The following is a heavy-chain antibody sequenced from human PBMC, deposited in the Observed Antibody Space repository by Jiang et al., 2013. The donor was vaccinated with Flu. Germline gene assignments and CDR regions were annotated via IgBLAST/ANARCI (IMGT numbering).Heavy chain of an antibody. CDR1: GGSFSGYY. J-gene: IGHJ5*02. Sequence: LLKPSETLSLTCAVYGGSFSGYYWSWIRQPPGKGLEWIGEINHSGSTNYNPSLKSRVTISVDTSKNQFSLKLSSVTAADTAVYYCARGHIAAAVLNWSDPWGQGTLVTVSS. V-gene: IGHV4-34*01. CDR2: INHSGST. D-gene: IGHD6-13*01. CDR3: ARGHIAAAVLNWSDP.